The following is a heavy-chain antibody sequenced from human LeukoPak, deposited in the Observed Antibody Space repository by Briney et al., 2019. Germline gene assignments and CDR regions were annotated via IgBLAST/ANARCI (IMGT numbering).Heavy chain of an antibody. J-gene: IGHJ1*01. D-gene: IGHD3-22*01. CDR3: ARVSGYTRGYFQH. Sequence: ASVKVSCKASGYTFTGYYMHWVRQAPGQGPEWMGWINPNSGGTNYAQKFQGRVTMTRDTSISTAYMELSRLRSDDTAVYYCARVSGYTRGYFQHWGQGTLVTVSS. V-gene: IGHV1-2*02. CDR1: GYTFTGYY. CDR2: INPNSGGT.